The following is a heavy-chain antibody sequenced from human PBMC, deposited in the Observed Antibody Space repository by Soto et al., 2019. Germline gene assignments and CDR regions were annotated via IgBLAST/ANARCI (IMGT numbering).Heavy chain of an antibody. CDR2: INHSGST. Sequence: SETLSLTCAVYGGSFSGYYWSWIRQPPGKGLEWIGEINHSGSTNYNPSLKSRVTISVDTSKNQFSLKLSSVTAADTAVYYCARAASEYGDRRGAFDYWGQGTLVTVSS. CDR1: GGSFSGYY. D-gene: IGHD4-17*01. CDR3: ARAASEYGDRRGAFDY. V-gene: IGHV4-34*01. J-gene: IGHJ4*02.